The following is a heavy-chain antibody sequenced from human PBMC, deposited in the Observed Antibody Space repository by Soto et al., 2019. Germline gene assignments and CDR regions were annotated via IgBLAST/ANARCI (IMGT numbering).Heavy chain of an antibody. V-gene: IGHV3-21*01. J-gene: IGHJ4*02. D-gene: IGHD3-10*01. CDR2: ISSSSSYI. CDR1: GFTFSSYS. CDR3: ARDKTRFGELVGY. Sequence: GGSLRLSCAASGFTFSSYSMNWVRQAPGKGLEWVSSISSSSSYIYYADSVKGRFTISRDNAKNSLYLQMNSLRAEDTAVYYCARDKTRFGELVGYWGQGTLVTVSS.